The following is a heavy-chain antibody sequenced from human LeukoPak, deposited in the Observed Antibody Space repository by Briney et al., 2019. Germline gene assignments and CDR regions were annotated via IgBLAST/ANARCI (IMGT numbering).Heavy chain of an antibody. V-gene: IGHV3-30*04. Sequence: GRSLRLSCAASGFTFSSYAMHWVRQAPGKGLEWVAVISYDGSNKYYADSVKGRFTISRDNSKNTLYLQMNGLRAEDTAVYYCARVRIGSGWFYFDYWAQGTLVTVSS. J-gene: IGHJ4*02. D-gene: IGHD6-19*01. CDR2: ISYDGSNK. CDR3: ARVRIGSGWFYFDY. CDR1: GFTFSSYA.